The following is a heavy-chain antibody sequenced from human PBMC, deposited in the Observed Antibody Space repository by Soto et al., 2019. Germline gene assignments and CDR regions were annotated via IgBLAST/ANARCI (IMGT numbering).Heavy chain of an antibody. CDR1: GGSISSSSYY. V-gene: IGHV4-39*01. CDR2: SYYSGST. D-gene: IGHD2-15*01. CDR3: ARSYCSGGSCWGPDDAFDI. Sequence: QLQLQESGPGLVKPSETLSLTCTVSGGSISSSSYYWGWIRQPPGKGLEWIGSSYYSGSTYYNPSLKSRVTISVDTSKNQFSLKLSSVTAADTAVYYCARSYCSGGSCWGPDDAFDIWGQGTMVTVSS. J-gene: IGHJ3*02.